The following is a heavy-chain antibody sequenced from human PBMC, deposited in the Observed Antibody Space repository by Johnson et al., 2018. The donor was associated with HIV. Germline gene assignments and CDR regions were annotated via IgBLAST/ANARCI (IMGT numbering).Heavy chain of an antibody. CDR3: ARDPFPRFYAFDI. J-gene: IGHJ3*02. V-gene: IGHV3-66*01. Sequence: VQLVESGGGLVQPGGSLRLSCAASGFTVSRNYMSWVRQAPGKGLEWVSVIYSGGSTYYTDSVKGRFTISRDNSNNTLYLQMNSLTAEDTAMYFCARDPFPRFYAFDIWGQGTMVTVSS. CDR1: GFTVSRNY. CDR2: IYSGGST.